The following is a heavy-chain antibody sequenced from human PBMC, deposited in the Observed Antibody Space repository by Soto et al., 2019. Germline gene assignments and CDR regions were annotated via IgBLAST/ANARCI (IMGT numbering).Heavy chain of an antibody. V-gene: IGHV3-30*18. D-gene: IGHD3-3*01. CDR3: AKDLTIFGVVIRGSSGMDV. CDR1: GFTFSSYG. CDR2: ISYEGSNK. Sequence: GGSRRLSSAASGFTFSSYGMHWVRQAPGKGLEWVAVISYEGSNKYYADSVKGRFTISRDNSKNTLYLQMNSLRAEDTAVYYCAKDLTIFGVVIRGSSGMDVWGQGTTVTVSS. J-gene: IGHJ6*02.